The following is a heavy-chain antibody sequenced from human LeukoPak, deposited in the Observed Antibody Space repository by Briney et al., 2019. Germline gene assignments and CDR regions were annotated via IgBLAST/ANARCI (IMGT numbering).Heavy chain of an antibody. CDR2: IYTSGST. CDR1: GGSISSGSYY. V-gene: IGHV4-61*02. CDR3: ARTRAAAVIDY. D-gene: IGHD6-13*01. J-gene: IGHJ4*02. Sequence: PSQTLSLTCTVSGGSISSGSYYWSWIRKPAGKGLEWIGRIYTSGSTNYNPSLKSRVTISVDTSKNQFSLKLSSVTAADPAIYYCARTRAAAVIDYWGQGTLVTVSS.